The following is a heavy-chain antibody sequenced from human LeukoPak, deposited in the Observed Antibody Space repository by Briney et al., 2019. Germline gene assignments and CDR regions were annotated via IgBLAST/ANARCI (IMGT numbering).Heavy chain of an antibody. V-gene: IGHV3-30*04. Sequence: GRSLRLSCAASGFTFSSYAMHWVRQAPGKGLEWVAVISYDRSNKYYADSVKGRFTISRDNSKNTLYLQMNSLRAEDTAVYYCARDRAVAGLIDYWGQGTLVTVSS. CDR2: ISYDRSNK. D-gene: IGHD6-19*01. CDR3: ARDRAVAGLIDY. J-gene: IGHJ4*02. CDR1: GFTFSSYA.